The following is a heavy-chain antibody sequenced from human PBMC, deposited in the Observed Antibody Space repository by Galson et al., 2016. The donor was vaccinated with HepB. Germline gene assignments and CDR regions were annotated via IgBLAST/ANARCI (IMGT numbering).Heavy chain of an antibody. CDR2: ISYDGSTT. CDR3: ARAIAVADPFDY. J-gene: IGHJ4*02. Sequence: SLRLSCAASGFTFSNYAMHWVRQAPGKGLEWVAVISYDGSTTYYADSVKGRFTISRDNSKNTLYLQMNSLRVEDTAVYYCARAIAVADPFDYWGQGTLVTVSS. CDR1: GFTFSNYA. D-gene: IGHD6-19*01. V-gene: IGHV3-30-3*01.